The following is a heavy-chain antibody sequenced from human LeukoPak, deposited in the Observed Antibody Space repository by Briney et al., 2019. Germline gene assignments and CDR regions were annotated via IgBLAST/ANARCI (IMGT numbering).Heavy chain of an antibody. V-gene: IGHV3-7*01. CDR2: IKEDESAK. CDR3: ARAVDVADY. Sequence: GGSLRLSCVASGFIFTDHWMSWVRQAPGKGLDWVANIKEDESAKFYADSVRGRFTISRDNAKNSVYLEMNNLRVEDTAVYYCARAVDVADYWGQGTLITVSS. CDR1: GFIFTDHW. D-gene: IGHD3-16*01. J-gene: IGHJ4*02.